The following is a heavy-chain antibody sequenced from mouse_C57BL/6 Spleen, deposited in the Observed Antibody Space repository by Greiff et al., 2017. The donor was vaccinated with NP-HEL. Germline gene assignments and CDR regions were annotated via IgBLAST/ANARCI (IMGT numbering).Heavy chain of an antibody. Sequence: VQLKESGAELVKPGASVKLSCTASGFNIKDYYMHWVKQRTEQGLEWIGRIDPEDGETKYAPKFQGKATITADTSSNTAYLQLSSLTSEDTAVYYCARLPFGSSYYYAMDYWGQGTSVTVSS. CDR3: ARLPFGSSYYYAMDY. J-gene: IGHJ4*01. CDR1: GFNIKDYY. V-gene: IGHV14-2*01. D-gene: IGHD1-1*01. CDR2: IDPEDGET.